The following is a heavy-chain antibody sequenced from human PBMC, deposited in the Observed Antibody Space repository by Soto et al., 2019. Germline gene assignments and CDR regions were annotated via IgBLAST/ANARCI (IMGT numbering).Heavy chain of an antibody. Sequence: QVQLVESGGGLVKPGGSLRLSCAASGFTFSDYYMGWMRQAPGKGLEWVSYISSGGTTTYSAESARGRFAISRDNAKNSLYLQMISLGAEDTAVYYCARAKGYYAFDIWGQGTMVTVSS. CDR1: GFTFSDYY. CDR2: ISSGGTTT. D-gene: IGHD3-22*01. V-gene: IGHV3-11*01. CDR3: ARAKGYYAFDI. J-gene: IGHJ3*02.